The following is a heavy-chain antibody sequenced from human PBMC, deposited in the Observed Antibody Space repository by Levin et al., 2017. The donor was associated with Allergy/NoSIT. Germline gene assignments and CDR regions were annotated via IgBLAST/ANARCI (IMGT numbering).Heavy chain of an antibody. CDR2: IWYDGSNK. D-gene: IGHD6-19*01. V-gene: IGHV3-33*01. J-gene: IGHJ4*02. CDR1: GFTFSNFG. Sequence: PGESLKISCAASGFTFSNFGIHWVRQAPGKGLEWVSAIWYDGSNKYYRDSVKGRFTISRDNSKNTLYLQMDSLRVEDTAVYYCARDRYSAVAGIDWTHPLDYWVQGTLVTVSS. CDR3: ARDRYSAVAGIDWTHPLDY.